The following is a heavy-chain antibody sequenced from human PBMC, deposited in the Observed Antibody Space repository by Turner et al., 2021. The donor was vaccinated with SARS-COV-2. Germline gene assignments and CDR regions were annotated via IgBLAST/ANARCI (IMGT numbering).Heavy chain of an antibody. Sequence: QVQLVQSGAEVKKPGASVKVSCKASGYTFTGYYLHWVRQAPGQGLEWMGWINSNSGGTNYAQKFQGRVTMTRDTSISTAYMELNRLRSDDTAVYYCARVRLFSGWSHFDYWGQGTLVTVSS. CDR1: GYTFTGYY. CDR2: INSNSGGT. J-gene: IGHJ4*02. CDR3: ARVRLFSGWSHFDY. D-gene: IGHD6-19*01. V-gene: IGHV1-2*02.